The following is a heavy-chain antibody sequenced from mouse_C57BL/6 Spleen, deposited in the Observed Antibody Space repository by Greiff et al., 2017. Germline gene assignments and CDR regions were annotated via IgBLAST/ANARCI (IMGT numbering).Heavy chain of an antibody. CDR2: IDPSDSYT. CDR1: GYTFTSYW. J-gene: IGHJ4*01. V-gene: IGHV1-69*01. Sequence: VQLQQPGAELVMPGASVKLSCKASGYTFTSYWMHWVKQRPGQGLEWIGEIDPSDSYTNYNQKFKGKSTLTVDKSSSTAYMQLSSLTSEDSAVYYCARTTAQATYYAMDYWGQGTSVTVSS. D-gene: IGHD3-2*02. CDR3: ARTTAQATYYAMDY.